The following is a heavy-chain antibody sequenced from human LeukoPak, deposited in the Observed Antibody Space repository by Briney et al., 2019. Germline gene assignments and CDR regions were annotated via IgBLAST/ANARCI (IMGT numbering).Heavy chain of an antibody. CDR2: IYPLDSHT. D-gene: IGHD6-19*01. V-gene: IGHV5-51*01. J-gene: IGHJ4*02. CDR3: ARLSSGWYSNFDY. Sequence: GESLKISCKGSGYSFTSYRIGWVRQMLGKGLEWMGIIYPLDSHTRYSPSFQGQVTISADKSISTAYLQWSSLKASDTAMYYCARLSSGWYSNFDYWGQGTLVTVSS. CDR1: GYSFTSYR.